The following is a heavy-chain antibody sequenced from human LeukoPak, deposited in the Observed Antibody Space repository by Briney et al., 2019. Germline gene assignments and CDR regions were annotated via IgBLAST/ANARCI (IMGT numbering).Heavy chain of an antibody. CDR2: INHSGST. J-gene: IGHJ4*02. V-gene: IGHV4-34*01. CDR3: ARDTFTYYYDSSGYGDY. D-gene: IGHD3-22*01. CDR1: GGSFSGYY. Sequence: SETLSLTCAVYGGSFSGYYWSWIRQPPGKGLEWIGEINHSGSTNYNPSLKSRVTISVDTSKNQFSLKLSSVTAADTAVYYCARDTFTYYYDSSGYGDYWGQGILVTVSS.